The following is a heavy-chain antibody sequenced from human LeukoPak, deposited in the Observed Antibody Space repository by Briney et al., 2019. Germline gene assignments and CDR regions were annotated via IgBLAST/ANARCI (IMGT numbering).Heavy chain of an antibody. J-gene: IGHJ3*02. CDR1: GASISSSY. CDR3: ARDTMVNYGLDI. D-gene: IGHD3-10*01. V-gene: IGHV4-59*01. Sequence: SETLSLTCTVSGASISSSYWSWIRQPREKGLEWIGYIYYSGNTNHNPSLKSRVTMSVNTSKNQFSLKLSSVTAADTAVYYCARDTMVNYGLDIWGQGTMVTVSS. CDR2: IYYSGNT.